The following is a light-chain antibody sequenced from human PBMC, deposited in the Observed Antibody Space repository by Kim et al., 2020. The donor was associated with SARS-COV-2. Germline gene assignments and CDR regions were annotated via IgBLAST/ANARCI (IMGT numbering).Light chain of an antibody. J-gene: IGKJ4*01. CDR3: QQHGSSPLT. CDR1: QSVSSSY. Sequence: EIVLTQSPGTMSLSPGERATLSCRASQSVSSSYLAWYQQKPGQAPRLLIYGASSRATGIPDRFSGSGSGTDFSLTISRLEPEDFAVYSCQQHGSSPLTFGSENKVDLK. CDR2: GAS. V-gene: IGKV3-20*01.